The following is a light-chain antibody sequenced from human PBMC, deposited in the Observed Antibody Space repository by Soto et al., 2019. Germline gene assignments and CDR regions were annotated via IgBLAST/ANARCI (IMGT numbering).Light chain of an antibody. V-gene: IGKV1-33*01. J-gene: IGKJ4*01. CDR3: QQYDNLPLT. CDR2: DAS. Sequence: DIQMTQSPSSLFASVGDRVTITGQASQDISNYLNWYQQTPGKAPKILIYDASNLETGVPSRFSGSGSGTDFTFSLSRLQPEDIETYYCQQYDNLPLTFGGGTKVDIK. CDR1: QDISNY.